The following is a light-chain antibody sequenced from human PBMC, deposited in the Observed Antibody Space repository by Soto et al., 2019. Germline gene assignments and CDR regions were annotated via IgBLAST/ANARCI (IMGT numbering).Light chain of an antibody. J-gene: IGLJ2*01. Sequence: QSVLTQPASVSGSPGQSITISCTGTSCVVGSYNLVSWYQRHPGKAPKLMIYEGSKRPSGVSNRFSGSKSGNTASLTISGLQAEDEADYYCCSYAGNNTVFGGGTKLTVL. CDR3: CSYAGNNTV. CDR1: SCVVGSYNL. V-gene: IGLV2-23*01. CDR2: EGS.